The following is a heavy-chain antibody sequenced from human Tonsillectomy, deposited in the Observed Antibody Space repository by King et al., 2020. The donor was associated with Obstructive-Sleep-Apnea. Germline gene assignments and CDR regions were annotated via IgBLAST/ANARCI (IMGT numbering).Heavy chain of an antibody. CDR3: AKDITATT. J-gene: IGHJ4*02. D-gene: IGHD1-7*01. V-gene: IGHV3-23*04. CDR2: ITRVGSGGYI. Sequence: VQLVESGGGWVQPGGSLRLSCAASGFTCSRYDMTWVRQAPGKGLEWVSAITRVGSGGYIYYSASVTGRFTISRDNSKNTLSLQMNSLRAEETAVYFCAKDITATTWGQGTLVTVSS. CDR1: GFTCSRYD.